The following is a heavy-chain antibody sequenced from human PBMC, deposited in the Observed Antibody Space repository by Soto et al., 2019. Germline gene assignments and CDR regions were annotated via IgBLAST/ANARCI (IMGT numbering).Heavy chain of an antibody. CDR1: GGSISSYY. CDR2: IYYSGST. CDR3: ASIVAARPGDWFDP. V-gene: IGHV4-59*01. Sequence: SETLSLTCTVSGGSISSYYWSWIRQPPGKGLEWIGYIYYSGSTNYNPSPKSRVTISVDTSKNQFSLKLSSVTAADTAVYYCASIVAARPGDWFDPWGQGTLVTVSS. J-gene: IGHJ5*02. D-gene: IGHD6-6*01.